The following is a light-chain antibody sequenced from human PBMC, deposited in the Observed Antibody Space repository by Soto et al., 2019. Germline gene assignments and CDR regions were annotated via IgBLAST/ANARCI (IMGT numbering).Light chain of an antibody. J-gene: IGKJ2*01. V-gene: IGKV3-20*01. CDR1: RSINSRY. CDR2: RAS. Sequence: EIVLTQSPGTLSLSPGERATLSCRASRSINSRYLAWYQQKPGQAPRLLIYRASSSATGIPDRFSGSGSGTDFTLTISRLEPEDFAVYHCHQYGYSPNTFGQGTKLEIK. CDR3: HQYGYSPNT.